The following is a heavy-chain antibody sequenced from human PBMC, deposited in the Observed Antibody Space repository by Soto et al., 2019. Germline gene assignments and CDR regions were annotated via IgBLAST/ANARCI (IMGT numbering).Heavy chain of an antibody. CDR3: ARDLRSSQTQAWSLTKYYYSYGMDV. J-gene: IGHJ6*02. D-gene: IGHD6-6*01. CDR1: GYTFTSYG. V-gene: IGHV1-18*04. Sequence: SVKVSCKASGYTFTSYGISWVRQAPGQGLEWMGWISAYNGNTNYAQKLQGRVTMTTDTSTSTAYMELRSLRSDDTAVYYCARDLRSSQTQAWSLTKYYYSYGMDVWGQGTKVTVS. CDR2: ISAYNGNT.